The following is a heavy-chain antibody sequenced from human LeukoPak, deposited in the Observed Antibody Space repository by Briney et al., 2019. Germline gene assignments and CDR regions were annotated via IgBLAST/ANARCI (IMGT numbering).Heavy chain of an antibody. J-gene: IGHJ4*02. CDR3: AIVSGTYCGGDCYHPYYFDY. D-gene: IGHD2-21*02. Sequence: GASVKVSCKASGGTFISYAISWVRQAPGQGLEWMGGIIPIFGTANYAQKFQGRVTITADESTSTAYMELSSLRSEDTAVYYCAIVSGTYCGGDCYHPYYFDYWGQGTLVTVSS. CDR1: GGTFISYA. V-gene: IGHV1-69*13. CDR2: IIPIFGTA.